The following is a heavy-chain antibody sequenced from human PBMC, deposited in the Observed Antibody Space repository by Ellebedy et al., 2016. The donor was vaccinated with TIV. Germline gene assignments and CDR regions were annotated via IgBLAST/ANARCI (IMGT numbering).Heavy chain of an antibody. Sequence: GGSLRLXXAASGFTFSNYGMTYVRQAPGKGLEWVSSISTTGGSTYADSVKGRFTISRDNSKNTLYVQMNSLRADDTAFYYCAKGYCSGGNCHPWFFDYWGQGTLVTVSS. D-gene: IGHD2-15*01. CDR3: AKGYCSGGNCHPWFFDY. J-gene: IGHJ4*02. CDR2: ISTTGGST. CDR1: GFTFSNYG. V-gene: IGHV3-23*01.